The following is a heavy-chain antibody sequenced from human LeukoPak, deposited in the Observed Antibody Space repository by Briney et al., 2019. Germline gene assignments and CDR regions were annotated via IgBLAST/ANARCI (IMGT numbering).Heavy chain of an antibody. J-gene: IGHJ5*02. CDR1: GFTFSEHY. D-gene: IGHD2-15*01. CDR2: ISSSGFNI. CDR3: AGQSRLGYCSGGSCYSQPFDP. Sequence: GGSLRLSCAASGFTFSEHYMSWIRQAPGKGLEWVSYISSSGFNIYYADSVKGRFTISRDNAKNSLYLQMNSLRAEDTAVYYCAGQSRLGYCSGGSCYSQPFDPWGQGTLVTVSS. V-gene: IGHV3-11*04.